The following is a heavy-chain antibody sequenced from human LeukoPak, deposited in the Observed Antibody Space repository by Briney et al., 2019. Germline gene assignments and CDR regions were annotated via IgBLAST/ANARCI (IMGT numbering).Heavy chain of an antibody. D-gene: IGHD6-6*01. J-gene: IGHJ4*02. Sequence: GGSLRLSCAASGFTFDDYAMHWVRQAPGKGLEWVSAISGSGSSTYYADSVKGRFTISRDNSKNTLYLQMNSLRAEDTAVYYCAKDRDPRLAARTSSDYWGQGTLVTVSS. CDR1: GFTFDDYA. V-gene: IGHV3-23*01. CDR3: AKDRDPRLAARTSSDY. CDR2: ISGSGSST.